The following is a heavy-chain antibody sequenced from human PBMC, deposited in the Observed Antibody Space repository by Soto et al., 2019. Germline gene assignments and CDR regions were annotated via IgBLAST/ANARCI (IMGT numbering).Heavy chain of an antibody. V-gene: IGHV4-34*01. Sequence: SETLSLTCAVYGGSLSGYYWSWIRQPPGKALEWIGEINHSGNTNYTPSLKTRVTISVDTSKNQLFLNLSAVTAADTAMYYCARHHVRGRTIAGAAEFWGQGTLVTVSS. D-gene: IGHD1-26*01. CDR3: ARHHVRGRTIAGAAEF. CDR2: INHSGNT. CDR1: GGSLSGYY. J-gene: IGHJ4*02.